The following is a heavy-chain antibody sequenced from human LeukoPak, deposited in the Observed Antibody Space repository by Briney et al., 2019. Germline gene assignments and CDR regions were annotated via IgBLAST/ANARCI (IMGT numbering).Heavy chain of an antibody. J-gene: IGHJ5*02. V-gene: IGHV4-59*01. CDR1: GGSISRYY. CDR3: ASSYGSGSYYP. Sequence: SKTLSLTCTVSGGSISRYYWSWIRQPPGKGLEWIGYIYYSGSTNYNPSLKSRVTISVDTSKNQFSLKLSSVTAADTAVYYCASSYGSGSYYPWGQGTLVTVSS. D-gene: IGHD3-10*01. CDR2: IYYSGST.